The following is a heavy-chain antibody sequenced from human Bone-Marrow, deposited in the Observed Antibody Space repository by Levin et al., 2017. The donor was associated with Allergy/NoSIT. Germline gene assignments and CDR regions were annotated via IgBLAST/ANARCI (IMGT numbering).Heavy chain of an antibody. Sequence: KISCKASGDTFNRYIISWVRQAPGQGLEWLGGIIPIYNTPKYAQKFQGRVTIIAEDSTGTGYMELSSLTSEDTAVYYCARDGVGYCSGDNCRDAFDVWGQGTMVIVSS. J-gene: IGHJ3*01. CDR1: GDTFNRYI. CDR2: IIPIYNTP. D-gene: IGHD2-15*01. V-gene: IGHV1-69*01. CDR3: ARDGVGYCSGDNCRDAFDV.